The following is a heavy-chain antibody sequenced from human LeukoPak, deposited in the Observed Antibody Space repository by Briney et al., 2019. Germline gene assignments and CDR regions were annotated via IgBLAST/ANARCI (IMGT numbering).Heavy chain of an antibody. CDR1: GGSVSSYH. V-gene: IGHV4-59*02. CDR3: AREAAAGTPY. D-gene: IGHD6-13*01. J-gene: IGHJ4*02. CDR2: IYYSGST. Sequence: SETLSLTCTVSGGSVSSYHWSWIRQPPGKGLEWIGYIYYSGSTNYNPSLKSRVTISVDTSKNQFSLKLSSVTAADTAVYYCAREAAAGTPYWGQGTLVTVSS.